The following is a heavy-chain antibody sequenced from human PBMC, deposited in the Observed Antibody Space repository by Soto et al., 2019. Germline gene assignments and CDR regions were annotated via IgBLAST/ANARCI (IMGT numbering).Heavy chain of an antibody. CDR1: GDSVSIYSGA. D-gene: IGHD5-12*01. CDR3: ARRGDGYNFPLDY. CDR2: TYYRSKWYY. Sequence: SQTLSLTCVISGDSVSIYSGAWNWIRQSPSRGLEWLGRTYYRSKWYYDYAESVKSRIIISVDTSKNQYSLQLNSVTPENAAVYYCARRGDGYNFPLDYWGQGTLVTVSS. J-gene: IGHJ4*02. V-gene: IGHV6-1*01.